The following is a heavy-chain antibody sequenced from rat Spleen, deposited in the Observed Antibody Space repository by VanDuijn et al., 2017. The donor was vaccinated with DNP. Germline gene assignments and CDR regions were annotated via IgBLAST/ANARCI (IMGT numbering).Heavy chain of an antibody. CDR3: TRGDYGN. CDR2: IRSGGST. D-gene: IGHD1-3*01. CDR1: GFSLTDYS. J-gene: IGHJ2*01. Sequence: QVQLKESGPGLVQPSQTLSLTCTVSGFSLTDYSVHWVRQPPGKGLEWMGRIRSGGSTDYNSALKSRLSISRDTSKSQVFLKMNSLQTEDTAIYFCTRGDYGNWGQGVMVTVSS. V-gene: IGHV2-19*01.